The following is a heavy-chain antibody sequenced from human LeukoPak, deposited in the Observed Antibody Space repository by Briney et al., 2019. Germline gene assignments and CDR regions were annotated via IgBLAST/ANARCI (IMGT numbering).Heavy chain of an antibody. V-gene: IGHV3-23*01. CDR2: ISGSGGST. CDR3: AKVAAGPYYYYYYMDV. D-gene: IGHD6-13*01. Sequence: PGGSLRLSCAASGFTFSSYGMSWVRQAPGKGLEWVSAISGSGGSTYYADSVKGRFTISRDNVKNTLYLQMNSLRAEDTAVYYCAKVAAGPYYYYYYMDVWGKGTTVTISS. CDR1: GFTFSSYG. J-gene: IGHJ6*03.